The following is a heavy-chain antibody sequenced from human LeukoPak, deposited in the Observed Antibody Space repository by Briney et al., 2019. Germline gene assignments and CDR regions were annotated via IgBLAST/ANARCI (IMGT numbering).Heavy chain of an antibody. J-gene: IGHJ6*03. Sequence: SETLSLTCTVSGGSISSSSYYWGWIRQPPGKGLEWIGSIYYSGSTYYNPSLKSRVTISVDTSKNQFSLKLSSVTAADTAVYYCARGNGTSLYYYYMDVWGKGTAVTVSS. V-gene: IGHV4-39*07. CDR2: IYYSGST. CDR1: GGSISSSSYY. CDR3: ARGNGTSLYYYYMDV. D-gene: IGHD1-7*01.